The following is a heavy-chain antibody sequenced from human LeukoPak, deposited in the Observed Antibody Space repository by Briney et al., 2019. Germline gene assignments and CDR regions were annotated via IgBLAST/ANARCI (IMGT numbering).Heavy chain of an antibody. CDR1: GGSISSGDYY. D-gene: IGHD3-3*01. Sequence: SETLSLTCAVSGGSISSGDYYWSWIRQPPGKGLEWIGYIYYSGSTYYNPSLKSRVTISVDTSKNQFSLKLSSVTAADTAVYYCARLRFLEWLFVDWFDPWGQGTLVTVSS. V-gene: IGHV4-30-4*08. CDR2: IYYSGST. CDR3: ARLRFLEWLFVDWFDP. J-gene: IGHJ5*02.